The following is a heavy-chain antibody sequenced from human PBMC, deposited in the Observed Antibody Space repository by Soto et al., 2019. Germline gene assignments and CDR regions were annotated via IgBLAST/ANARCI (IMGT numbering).Heavy chain of an antibody. CDR2: ISGSGGST. CDR1: GFTFSSFA. Sequence: GGSLRLSCAASGFTFSSFAMSWVRQAPGKGLDWVSAISGSGGSTYSADSVKGRFTISRDNAKNSMYLQMDSLRGEDTAVYYCVRGGSNYASWGQGTPGHRLL. J-gene: IGHJ5*02. D-gene: IGHD4-4*01. CDR3: VRGGSNYAS. V-gene: IGHV3-23*01.